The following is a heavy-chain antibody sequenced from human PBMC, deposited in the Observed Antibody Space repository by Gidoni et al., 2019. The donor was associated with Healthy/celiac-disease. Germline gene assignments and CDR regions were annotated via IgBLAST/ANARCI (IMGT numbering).Heavy chain of an antibody. CDR2: LISIGSTI. Sequence: QVQLVESGGGLGKTGGSLRLSGAASGFPVSDYDMRWNRQAPGRGLEWFSYLISIGSTIYYADSLQARFPISRDNAKNSLYLQMNSLRAEDTAVYYCARDPAADYYDSSGYLGGAFDIWGQGTMVTVSS. D-gene: IGHD3-22*01. V-gene: IGHV3-11*01. CDR1: GFPVSDYD. CDR3: ARDPAADYYDSSGYLGGAFDI. J-gene: IGHJ3*02.